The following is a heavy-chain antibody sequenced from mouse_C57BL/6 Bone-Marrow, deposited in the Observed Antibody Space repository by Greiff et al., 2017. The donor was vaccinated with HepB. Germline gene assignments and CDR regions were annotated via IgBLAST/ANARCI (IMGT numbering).Heavy chain of an antibody. V-gene: IGHV1-54*01. CDR1: GYAFTNYL. CDR2: INPGSGGT. J-gene: IGHJ1*03. CDR3: ARSPLYYGSSYRYFDV. D-gene: IGHD1-1*01. Sequence: QVQLQQSGAELVRPGTSVKVSCKASGYAFTNYLIEWVKQRPGQGLEWIGVINPGSGGTNYNEKFKGKATLTADKSSSTAYMQLSSLTSEDSAVYCCARSPLYYGSSYRYFDVWGTGTTVTVSS.